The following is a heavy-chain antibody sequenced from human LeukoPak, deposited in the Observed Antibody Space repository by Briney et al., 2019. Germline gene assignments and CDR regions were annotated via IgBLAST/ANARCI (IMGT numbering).Heavy chain of an antibody. D-gene: IGHD3-22*01. CDR2: IYYSGST. V-gene: IGHV4-30-4*01. CDR1: GASISSGDYY. CDR3: ARLQGGRSGYYPFNQ. J-gene: IGHJ4*02. Sequence: SETLSLTCTVSGASISSGDYYWSWIRQPPGKGLVWFGYIYYSGSTYYNPSLKSRVTISVDTSKNQFSLKLNSVTAADTAMYYCARLQGGRSGYYPFNQWGQGTLVTVSS.